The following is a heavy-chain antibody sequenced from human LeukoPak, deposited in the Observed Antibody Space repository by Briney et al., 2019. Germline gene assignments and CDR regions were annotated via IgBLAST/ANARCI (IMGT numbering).Heavy chain of an antibody. Sequence: PGGSLRLSCAASGFTFSNYGMHWVRQAPGKGLEWVALIWYDGSNKYYTDSVKGRLTISRDNSKGTLFLQMNGLRAEDTAVYYCAREGPRGNSQFDYWGQGTLVTVSS. J-gene: IGHJ4*02. V-gene: IGHV3-33*01. CDR3: AREGPRGNSQFDY. CDR1: GFTFSNYG. CDR2: IWYDGSNK. D-gene: IGHD2/OR15-2a*01.